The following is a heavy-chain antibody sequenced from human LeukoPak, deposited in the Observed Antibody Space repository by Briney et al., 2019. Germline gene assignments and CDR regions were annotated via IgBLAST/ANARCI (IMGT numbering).Heavy chain of an antibody. D-gene: IGHD3-10*01. V-gene: IGHV4-59*01. CDR3: ARGVIGFDY. CDR2: IYYSGST. Sequence: SETLSLTCTVSGGSISSYYWSWIRQPPGKGLEWIGYIYYSGSTNYNPSLKSRVTISVDTSKNQFSLKLSSVTAEDTAVYYCARGVIGFDYWGQGTLVTVSS. CDR1: GGSISSYY. J-gene: IGHJ4*02.